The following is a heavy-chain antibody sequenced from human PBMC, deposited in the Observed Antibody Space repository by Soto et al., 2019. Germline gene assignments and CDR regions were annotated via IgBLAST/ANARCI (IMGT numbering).Heavy chain of an antibody. CDR3: AGIGRTIYYGMDV. Sequence: PSETLSLTCTVSGGSISSSSYYWGWIRQPPGKGLEWIGSIYYSGSTYYNPSLKSRVTMSVDTSQNQLSLNLNSVTAADTAVYYCAGIGRTIYYGMDVWGQGTTVTVSS. D-gene: IGHD1-26*01. CDR2: IYYSGST. CDR1: GGSISSSSYY. V-gene: IGHV4-39*07. J-gene: IGHJ6*02.